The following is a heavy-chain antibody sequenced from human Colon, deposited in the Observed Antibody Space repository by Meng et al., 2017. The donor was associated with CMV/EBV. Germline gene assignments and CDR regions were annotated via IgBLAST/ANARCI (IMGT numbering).Heavy chain of an antibody. Sequence: QVQLQESGPGLGNPSETLSLTVTVSGGSISGHYWTWIRRPAGEGLQWLGRIYSNGRIDENYSLRSRVTISVDTSKNQLSLRLTSVTAADTAVYYCGRAGARGVPIDVWGRGTLVTVSS. D-gene: IGHD3-10*01. V-gene: IGHV4-4*07. CDR1: GGSISGHY. CDR3: GRAGARGVPIDV. CDR2: IYSNGRI. J-gene: IGHJ1*01.